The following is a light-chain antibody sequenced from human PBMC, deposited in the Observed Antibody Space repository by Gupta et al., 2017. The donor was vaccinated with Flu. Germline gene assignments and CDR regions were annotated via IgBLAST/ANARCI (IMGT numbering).Light chain of an antibody. CDR3: QEYKTDHHS. Sequence: GDRVTITCRASQSVRTWLAWYQQKPGRAPKLLIYKTSSLESGVPSRFSGGGSGTEFTLTISSLQPDDSATYYCQEYKTDHHSFGQGTKVEIK. CDR2: KTS. CDR1: QSVRTW. J-gene: IGKJ2*01. V-gene: IGKV1-5*03.